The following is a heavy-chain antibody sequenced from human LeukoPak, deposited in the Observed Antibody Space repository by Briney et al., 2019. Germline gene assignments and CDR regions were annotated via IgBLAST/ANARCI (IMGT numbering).Heavy chain of an antibody. V-gene: IGHV3-9*01. D-gene: IGHD4-23*01. Sequence: GGSLRLSCAASGFTFDDYAMHWVRQAPGKGLEWVSGISWNSGSIGYADSVKGRFTISRDNAKNSLYLQMNSLRAEDTALYYCAKEIRAPSYGGNGSDFDYWGQGTLVTVSS. CDR3: AKEIRAPSYGGNGSDFDY. J-gene: IGHJ4*02. CDR1: GFTFDDYA. CDR2: ISWNSGSI.